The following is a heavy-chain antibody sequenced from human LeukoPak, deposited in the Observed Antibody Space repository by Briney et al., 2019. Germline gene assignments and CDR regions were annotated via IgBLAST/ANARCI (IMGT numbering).Heavy chain of an antibody. D-gene: IGHD1-1*01. CDR3: ARDLTTLRSGMDV. J-gene: IGHJ6*04. V-gene: IGHV3-48*03. CDR1: GFTFSSYE. Sequence: GGSLRLSCAASGFTFSSYEMNWVRQAPGKGLEWVSYISSSGSTIYYADSVKGRFTISRENAKNSLYLQMNRLRAEDTAVYYCARDLTTLRSGMDVWGEGTTVTVSS. CDR2: ISSSGSTI.